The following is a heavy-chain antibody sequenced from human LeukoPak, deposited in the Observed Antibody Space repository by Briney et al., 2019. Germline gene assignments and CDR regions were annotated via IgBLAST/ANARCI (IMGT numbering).Heavy chain of an antibody. V-gene: IGHV1-46*01. CDR1: GYTFTTYY. CDR3: AREPSGSHFDY. Sequence: ASVKVSCKASGYTFTTYYMHWVRQAPGQGLEWMGIINPSGGSTTYAQKFQGRVTMTRDTSTSTVYTELNSLISEDTAVYYCAREPSGSHFDYWGQGTLVTVSS. CDR2: INPSGGST. D-gene: IGHD1-26*01. J-gene: IGHJ4*02.